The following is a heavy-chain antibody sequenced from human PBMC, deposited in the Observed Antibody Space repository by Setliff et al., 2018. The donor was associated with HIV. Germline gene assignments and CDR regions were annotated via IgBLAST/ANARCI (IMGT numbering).Heavy chain of an antibody. CDR2: INPGGTT. V-gene: IGHV4-34*01. CDR1: GGSFSGYY. J-gene: IGHJ3*02. CDR3: ARGWLAPWRPQRPRALDS. D-gene: IGHD3-22*01. Sequence: SETLSLTCAVYGGSFSGYYWSWIRQPPGKGLEWIGEINPGGTTNYNPSLKSRVTISMDTSKNQFSLKLSSVTAAGTAVYYCARGWLAPWRPQRPRALDSWTQGTMVTVSS.